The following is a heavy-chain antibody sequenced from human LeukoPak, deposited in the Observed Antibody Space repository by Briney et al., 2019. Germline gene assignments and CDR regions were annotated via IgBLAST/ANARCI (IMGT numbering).Heavy chain of an antibody. V-gene: IGHV4-59*12. CDR3: ASSKYSSSDYSSDAFDI. Sequence: SETLSLTCTVSGGSISSYYWSWIRQPPGKELEWIGYIYYSGSTNYNPSLKSRVTISVDTSKNQFSLKLNSVTAADTAVYYCASSKYSSSDYSSDAFDIWGQGTMVTVSS. J-gene: IGHJ3*02. D-gene: IGHD6-13*01. CDR2: IYYSGST. CDR1: GGSISSYY.